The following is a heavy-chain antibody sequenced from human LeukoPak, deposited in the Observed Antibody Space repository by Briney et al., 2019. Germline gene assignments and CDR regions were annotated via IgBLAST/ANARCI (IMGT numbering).Heavy chain of an antibody. D-gene: IGHD1-26*01. CDR3: VRDELTAYIVGDTKGRTFDI. J-gene: IGHJ3*02. CDR1: GDSVSTNSVA. CDR2: TSYRSKWYN. Sequence: TSQTLSLTCAISGDSVSTNSVAWNWIRQSPSRGLEWLGRTSYRSKWYNDYAVSVKSRITINPDTSKNQFSLQLNSVTPEDTAVYHCVRDELTAYIVGDTKGRTFDIWGQGTMVTVSS. V-gene: IGHV6-1*01.